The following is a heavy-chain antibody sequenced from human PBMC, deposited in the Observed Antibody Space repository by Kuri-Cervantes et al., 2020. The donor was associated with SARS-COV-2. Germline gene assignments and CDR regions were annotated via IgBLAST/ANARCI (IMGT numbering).Heavy chain of an antibody. Sequence: ESLKISCTVSGGSISSSSYYWGWIRQPPGKGLEWIGSIYHSGSTYYNPSLKSRVTISVGTSKNQFSLKLSSVTAADTAVYYCARIVNYSKGNWNYGYYNYMDVWGKGTTVTVSS. CDR2: IYHSGST. V-gene: IGHV4-39*07. CDR1: GGSISSSSYY. CDR3: ARIVNYSKGNWNYGYYNYMDV. J-gene: IGHJ6*03. D-gene: IGHD1-7*01.